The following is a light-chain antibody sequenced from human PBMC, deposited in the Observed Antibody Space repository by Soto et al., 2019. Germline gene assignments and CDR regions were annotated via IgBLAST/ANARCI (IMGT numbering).Light chain of an antibody. CDR3: TSYTATNTLEGV. CDR1: TSDVGGYKY. V-gene: IGLV2-14*01. CDR2: EVS. J-gene: IGLJ3*02. Sequence: QSALTQPASVSESPGQSITISCTTTTSDVGGYKYVSWYQQHPGKAPKLIIYEVSNRPSGVSNRFSGSKSGNTASLTISGLQTDDEADYYCTSYTATNTLEGVFGGGTKLTVL.